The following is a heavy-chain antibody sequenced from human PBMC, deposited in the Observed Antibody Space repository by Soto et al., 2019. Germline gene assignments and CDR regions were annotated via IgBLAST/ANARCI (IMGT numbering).Heavy chain of an antibody. J-gene: IGHJ4*02. CDR3: ARNKENDFWSGYESRSFDY. V-gene: IGHV3-7*01. D-gene: IGHD3-3*01. CDR2: IKQDGSEK. CDR1: GFTFRNYW. Sequence: EVQLVESGGGLVQPGESLRLSCAASGFTFRNYWMSWVRQAPGKGLEWVANIKQDGSEKYYVDSVKGRFTISRDNAENSVFLQMNSLRGDDTAVYYCARNKENDFWSGYESRSFDYWGQGILVTVSS.